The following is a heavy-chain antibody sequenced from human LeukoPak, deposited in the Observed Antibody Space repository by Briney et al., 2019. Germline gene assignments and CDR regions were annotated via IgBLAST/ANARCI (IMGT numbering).Heavy chain of an antibody. D-gene: IGHD2-15*01. CDR3: ASQWYDAFDI. CDR2: IYPGDSDT. J-gene: IGHJ3*02. Sequence: GESLKISCQASGYSFSYSWIGWVRQMPGKGLEWMGIIYPGDSDTRYSPSFQGQVTISADKSISTAYLQWSSLKASDTAMYYCASQWYDAFDIWGQGTMVTVSS. V-gene: IGHV5-51*01. CDR1: GYSFSYSW.